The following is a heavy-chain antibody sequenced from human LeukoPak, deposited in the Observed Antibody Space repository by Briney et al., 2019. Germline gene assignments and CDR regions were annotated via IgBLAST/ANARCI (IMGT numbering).Heavy chain of an antibody. CDR3: ARHPCNFYGSGSHLNYFDY. CDR2: IYYSGST. V-gene: IGHV4-39*01. J-gene: IGHJ4*02. D-gene: IGHD3-10*01. CDR1: GDSITNSDYY. Sequence: SETLSLTCTVSGDSITNSDYYWGWIRQPPGKGLEWIGSIYYSGSTYYNPSLKSRVTISVDTSKNQFSLKLSSVTAADTAVYYCARHPCNFYGSGSHLNYFDYWVQGTLVTVSS.